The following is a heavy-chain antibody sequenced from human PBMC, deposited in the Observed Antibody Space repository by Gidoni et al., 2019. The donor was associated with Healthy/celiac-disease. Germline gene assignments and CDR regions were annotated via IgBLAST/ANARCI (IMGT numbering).Heavy chain of an antibody. CDR2: ISSSSSTI. CDR3: ARDSHPGWFGPPYGMDV. Sequence: EVQLVESGGGLVQPGGSLRLSCAASGFTFSSYSMNWVRQAPGKGLEWVSYISSSSSTIYYADSVKGRFTISRDNAKNSLYLQMNSLRAEDTAVYYCARDSHPGWFGPPYGMDVWGQGTTVTVSS. D-gene: IGHD3-10*01. J-gene: IGHJ6*02. V-gene: IGHV3-48*01. CDR1: GFTFSSYS.